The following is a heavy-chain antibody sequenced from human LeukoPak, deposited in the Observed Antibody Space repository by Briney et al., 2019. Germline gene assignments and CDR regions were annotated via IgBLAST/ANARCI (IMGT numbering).Heavy chain of an antibody. J-gene: IGHJ4*02. Sequence: GGSLRLSCAASGFTFSAYTMNWVRQAPGKGLEWVSSISSNSRFIYDADSVKGRFTVSRDNAKNLLYLQMNSLRAEDTAVYYCARDVRTDYWGQGTLVTVSS. CDR2: ISSNSRFI. CDR3: ARDVRTDY. V-gene: IGHV3-21*06. CDR1: GFTFSAYT. D-gene: IGHD2-2*01.